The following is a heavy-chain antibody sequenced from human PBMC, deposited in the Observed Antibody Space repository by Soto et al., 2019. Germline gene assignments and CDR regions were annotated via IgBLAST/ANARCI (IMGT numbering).Heavy chain of an antibody. V-gene: IGHV3-48*02. J-gene: IGHJ4*02. CDR1: GFTFSSYS. CDR3: ARDRVDFWSGYYHFDY. Sequence: GGSLRLSCAASGFTFSSYSMNWVRQAPGKGLEWVSYISSSSSTIYYADSVKGRFTISRDNAKNSLYLQMNSLRDEDTAVYYCARDRVDFWSGYYHFDYWGQGTLVTVSS. D-gene: IGHD3-3*01. CDR2: ISSSSSTI.